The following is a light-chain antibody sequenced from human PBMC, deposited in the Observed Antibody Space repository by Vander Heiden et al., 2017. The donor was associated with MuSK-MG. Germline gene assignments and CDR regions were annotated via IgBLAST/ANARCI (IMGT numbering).Light chain of an antibody. Sequence: QAVVTQEPSLTVSPGGTVTLTGGYNTGPVNRGHYPYWIQQRPGQAPRTLIFDTDNKHSWTPDRFSGSVLGGRAALALSGALPEDEADYYCLLHYSGPAVFGGGTKLTVL. CDR3: LLHYSGPAV. J-gene: IGLJ2*01. CDR2: DTD. V-gene: IGLV7-46*01. CDR1: TGPVNRGHY.